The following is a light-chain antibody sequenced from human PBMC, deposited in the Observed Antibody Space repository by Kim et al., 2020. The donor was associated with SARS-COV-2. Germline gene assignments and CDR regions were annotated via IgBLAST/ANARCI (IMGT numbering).Light chain of an antibody. J-gene: IGLJ2*01. CDR1: SSDIGGYNF. CDR3: SSYTINSSPVV. V-gene: IGLV2-14*03. CDR2: DVS. Sequence: QSALIQPASVSGSPGQSITISCTGTSSDIGGYNFVSWYQQHPGKAPKLMVYDVSKRPSGLSDRFSGSKSGITASLTISRLQAEDEAEYYCSSYTINSSPVVFGGGTQLTVL.